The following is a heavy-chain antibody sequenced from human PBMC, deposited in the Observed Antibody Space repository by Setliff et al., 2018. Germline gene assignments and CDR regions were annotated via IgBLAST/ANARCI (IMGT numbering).Heavy chain of an antibody. CDR2: MSYDTTKE. CDR1: GFNFGAYV. J-gene: IGHJ6*03. D-gene: IGHD3-3*02. Sequence: TGGSLRLSCTASGFNFGAYVMHWVRQAPGKGLEWVAIMSYDTTKEYYADSVKGRFTISRDNSRNTLYLQMNSLRSEDTAVYYCARDRIGPFLSYMDGWGKGTAVTVS. CDR3: ARDRIGPFLSYMDG. V-gene: IGHV3-30*04.